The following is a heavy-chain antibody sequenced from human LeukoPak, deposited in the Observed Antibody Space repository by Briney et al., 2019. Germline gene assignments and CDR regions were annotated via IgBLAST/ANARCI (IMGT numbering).Heavy chain of an antibody. D-gene: IGHD6-19*01. CDR2: IYSGGSA. V-gene: IGHV3-66*01. CDR3: ARAWLGEIFDY. J-gene: IGHJ4*02. CDR1: GFTFSDYY. Sequence: GGSLRLSCAASGFTFSDYYMSWIRQAPGKGLEWVSVIYSGGSAYYADSVKGRFTISRDNSKNTLYLQMNSLRAEDTAVYYCARAWLGEIFDYWGQGTLVTVSS.